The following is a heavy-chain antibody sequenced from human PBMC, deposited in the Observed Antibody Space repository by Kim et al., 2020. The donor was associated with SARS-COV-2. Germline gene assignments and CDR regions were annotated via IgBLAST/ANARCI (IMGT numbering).Heavy chain of an antibody. CDR2: IKSKTDGGTT. J-gene: IGHJ4*02. Sequence: GGSLRLSCAASGFTFSNAWMSWVRQAPGKGLEWVGRIKSKTDGGTTDYAAPVKGRFTISRDDSKNTLYLQMNSLKTEDTAVYYCTTDRSPVLRFLEWLPLGDYWGQGTLVTVSS. D-gene: IGHD3-3*01. CDR3: TTDRSPVLRFLEWLPLGDY. CDR1: GFTFSNAW. V-gene: IGHV3-15*01.